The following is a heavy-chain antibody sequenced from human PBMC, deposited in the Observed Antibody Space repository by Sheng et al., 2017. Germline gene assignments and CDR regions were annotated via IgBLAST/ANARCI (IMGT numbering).Heavy chain of an antibody. CDR3: ARGTPRRGYSVYYFDY. V-gene: IGHV3-48*03. CDR2: ISSSGTTV. Sequence: EVQLVESGGGLVQPGGSLRLSCAASEFTFGSYEMNWVRQAPGKGLEWISYISSSGTTVYYADSVKGRFTISRDNAKNSLYLQMDSLRGEDTAVYYCARGTPRRGYSVYYFDYVGPGNPGPPSP. CDR1: EFTFGSYE. J-gene: IGHJ4*02. D-gene: IGHD3-3*01.